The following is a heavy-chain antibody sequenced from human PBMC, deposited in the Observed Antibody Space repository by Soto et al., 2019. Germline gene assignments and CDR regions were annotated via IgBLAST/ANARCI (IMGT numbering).Heavy chain of an antibody. J-gene: IGHJ6*02. CDR3: ASSNIAAAPYGMDV. V-gene: IGHV1-3*01. CDR2: INAGNGNT. D-gene: IGHD6-13*01. CDR1: GYTFTRYA. Sequence: QVQLVQSGAEVKKPGASVKVSCKASGYTFTRYAMYWVRQAPGQRLEWMGWINAGNGNTKYSQKFQGRVTITRDTXXSTAYMELSSLRSEDTAVYYCASSNIAAAPYGMDVWGQGTTVTVSS.